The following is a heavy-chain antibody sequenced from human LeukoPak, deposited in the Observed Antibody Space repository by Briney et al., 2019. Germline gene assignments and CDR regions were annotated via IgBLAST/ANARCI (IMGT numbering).Heavy chain of an antibody. CDR3: ARDLYAYYGSGSYSSRRLSYFDY. CDR2: INWNGGST. V-gene: IGHV3-20*04. CDR1: GFTFDDYG. J-gene: IGHJ4*02. D-gene: IGHD3-10*01. Sequence: GGSLRLSCAASGFTFDDYGMSWVRQAPGKGLEWVSGINWNGGSTGYADSVKGRFTISRDNAKNSLYLQMNSLRSDDTAVYYCARDLYAYYGSGSYSSRRLSYFDYWGQGTLVTVSS.